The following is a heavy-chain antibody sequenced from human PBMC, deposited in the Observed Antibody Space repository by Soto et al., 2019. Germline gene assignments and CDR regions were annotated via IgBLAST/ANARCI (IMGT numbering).Heavy chain of an antibody. CDR3: ARAPDSGSSFDY. CDR2: IKSDGSST. V-gene: IGHV3-74*01. J-gene: IGHJ4*02. CDR1: GFTFSSYW. D-gene: IGHD6-13*01. Sequence: EVQLVESGGGLVQPGGSLRLSCAASGFTFSSYWMHWVRQAPGKGLVWVSRIKSDGSSTSYAASVKGRCTISRDNAKNTLYLKMNSLRAEATAVYYCARAPDSGSSFDYWGQGTLVTVSS.